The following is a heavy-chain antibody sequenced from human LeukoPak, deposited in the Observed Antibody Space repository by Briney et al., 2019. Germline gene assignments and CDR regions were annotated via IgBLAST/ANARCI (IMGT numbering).Heavy chain of an antibody. Sequence: PGGSLRLSCAASGFTFSASAVHWVRQASGKGLEWVGRIRSKAVTYATAYAASVEGRFTISRDDSKNTAYLQMNSLKIEDTAVYYCTTPSGSYGDYYYYYMDVWGKGTTVTVSS. CDR2: IRSKAVTYAT. D-gene: IGHD1-26*01. CDR3: TTPSGSYGDYYYYYMDV. V-gene: IGHV3-73*01. J-gene: IGHJ6*03. CDR1: GFTFSASA.